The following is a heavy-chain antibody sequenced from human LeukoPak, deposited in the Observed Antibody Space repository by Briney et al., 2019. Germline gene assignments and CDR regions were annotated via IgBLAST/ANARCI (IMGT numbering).Heavy chain of an antibody. V-gene: IGHV3-33*01. D-gene: IGHD2-15*01. J-gene: IGHJ4*02. CDR3: ARDSSSSYDY. CDR1: GFTFSGYG. Sequence: GGSLRLSCAASGFTFSGYGMHWVRQAPGKGLEWVAVIWYDGSNKYYADSVKGRFTISRDNSKNTLYLQVNSLRAEDTAVYYCARDSSSSYDYWGQGTLVTVSS. CDR2: IWYDGSNK.